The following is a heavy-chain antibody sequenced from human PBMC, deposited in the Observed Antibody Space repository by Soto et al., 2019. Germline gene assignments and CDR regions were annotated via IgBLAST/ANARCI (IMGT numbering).Heavy chain of an antibody. Sequence: GGTVRLSSAASGFTFSSYWMHWVRQAPGKGRVWVSRINSDGSSTSYADSVKGRLIISRDNAKNTLYLQMNSLRAEDTAVYYCARPRYDSSGTPFDHWGQGTLVTVSS. J-gene: IGHJ4*02. CDR2: INSDGSST. D-gene: IGHD3-22*01. CDR3: ARPRYDSSGTPFDH. V-gene: IGHV3-74*01. CDR1: GFTFSSYW.